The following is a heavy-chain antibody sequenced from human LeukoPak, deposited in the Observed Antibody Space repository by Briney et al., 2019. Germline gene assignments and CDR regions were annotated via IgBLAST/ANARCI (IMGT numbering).Heavy chain of an antibody. Sequence: SVKVSCKASGGTFSSYAISWVRQAPGQGLEWMGGIIPIFGTANYAQKFQGRVTITADESTCTAYMELSSLRSEDTAVYYCASLGVYGSGSYYKKYYFDYWGQGTLVTVSP. J-gene: IGHJ4*02. CDR2: IIPIFGTA. CDR3: ASLGVYGSGSYYKKYYFDY. V-gene: IGHV1-69*13. D-gene: IGHD3-10*01. CDR1: GGTFSSYA.